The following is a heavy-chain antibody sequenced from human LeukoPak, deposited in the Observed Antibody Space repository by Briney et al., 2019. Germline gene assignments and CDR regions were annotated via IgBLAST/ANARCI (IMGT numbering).Heavy chain of an antibody. CDR1: GFTFSDYY. CDR3: ARDCRDGYNCGDY. D-gene: IGHD5-24*01. J-gene: IGHJ4*02. CDR2: ISSSGSTI. V-gene: IGHV3-11*01. Sequence: GGSLRLSCAASGFTFSDYYMTWIRQAPGKGLEWFSYISSSGSTIYYADSVKGRFTISRDNAKKSLYMQMNSLSAEDTAVYYCARDCRDGYNCGDYWGQGTLVTVSS.